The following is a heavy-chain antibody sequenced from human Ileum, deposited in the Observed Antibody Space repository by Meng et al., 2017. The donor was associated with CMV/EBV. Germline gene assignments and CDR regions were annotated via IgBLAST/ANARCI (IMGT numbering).Heavy chain of an antibody. J-gene: IGHJ4*02. CDR3: AGGGNLGY. CDR1: GGSISDDHW. D-gene: IGHD4-23*01. V-gene: IGHV4-4*02. Sequence: QVLLQESGPGLVKPSETLSLTCAVSGGSISDDHWWHWVRQSPGKGLEWIGEIFHSQSVRFNPSLKSRVTISIDKSKNQFSLNLKSVTAADTAVYYCAGGGNLGYWGQGTLVTVPQ. CDR2: IFHSQSV.